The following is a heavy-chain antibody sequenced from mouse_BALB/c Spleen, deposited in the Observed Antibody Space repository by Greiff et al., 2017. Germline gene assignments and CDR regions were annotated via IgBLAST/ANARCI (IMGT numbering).Heavy chain of an antibody. CDR2: ISSGGST. J-gene: IGHJ3*01. CDR1: GFTFSSYA. D-gene: IGHD6-1*01. Sequence: DVQLVESGGGLVKPGGSLKLSCAASGFTFSSYAMSWVRQTPEKRLEWVASISSGGSTYYPDSVKGRFTISRDNARNILYLQMSSLRSEDTAMYYCARGSDHLAWFAYWGQGTLVTVSA. V-gene: IGHV5-6-5*01. CDR3: ARGSDHLAWFAY.